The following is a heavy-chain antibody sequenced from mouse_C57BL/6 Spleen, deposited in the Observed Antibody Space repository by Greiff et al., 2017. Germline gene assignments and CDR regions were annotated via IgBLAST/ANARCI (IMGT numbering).Heavy chain of an antibody. CDR2: IDPENGDT. V-gene: IGHV14-4*01. CDR3: TTDGYSGMDY. J-gene: IGHJ4*01. Sequence: QLQQSGAELVRPGASVKLSCTASGFNIKDDYMHWVKQRPEQGLEWIGWIDPENGDTEYASKFQGKATITADTSSNTAYLQLSSLTSEDTAVYYCTTDGYSGMDYWGQGTSVTVSS. D-gene: IGHD2-3*01. CDR1: GFNIKDDY.